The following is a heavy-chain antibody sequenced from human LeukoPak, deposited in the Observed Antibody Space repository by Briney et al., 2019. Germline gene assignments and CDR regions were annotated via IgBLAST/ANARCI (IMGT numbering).Heavy chain of an antibody. CDR3: VREGPPQGRPWSGWYPFDF. CDR2: IRGDGSER. V-gene: IGHV3-7*01. Sequence: GGSLRLSCAASGFTFSSYWMTWVRQAPGKGLEWVANIRGDGSERFYVGYLKGRFTISRDNAKNSLYPQMNSLRVDDTAVYYCVREGPPQGRPWSGWYPFDFWGQGILVTVSS. D-gene: IGHD3-3*01. CDR1: GFTFSSYW. J-gene: IGHJ4*02.